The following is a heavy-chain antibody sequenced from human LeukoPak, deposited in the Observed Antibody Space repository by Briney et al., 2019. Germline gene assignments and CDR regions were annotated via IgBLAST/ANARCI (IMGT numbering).Heavy chain of an antibody. Sequence: GGSLRLSCAASGFRFNNFVMNWVRQAPGKGLEWVSAISGSGGSTYYADSVKGRFTISRDNSKNTLYLQMNSLRAEDTAVYYCARDFYYGDAFDIWGQGTMVTVSS. CDR2: ISGSGGST. J-gene: IGHJ3*02. D-gene: IGHD3-10*01. V-gene: IGHV3-23*01. CDR3: ARDFYYGDAFDI. CDR1: GFRFNNFV.